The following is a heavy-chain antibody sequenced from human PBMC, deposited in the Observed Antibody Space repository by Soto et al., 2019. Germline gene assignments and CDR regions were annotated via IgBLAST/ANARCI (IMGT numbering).Heavy chain of an antibody. CDR2: ISSSGSII. J-gene: IGHJ4*02. Sequence: GSLLLACSASGCTFSDYQMSWIRQAAGKGLEWVSYISSSGSIISYADSVRGRFTISRDNAKDSLYLQVNSLRAEDTAVYYCERDIGYYDSSGYFDYWGQGTPVTVSS. CDR3: ERDIGYYDSSGYFDY. CDR1: GCTFSDYQ. V-gene: IGHV3-11*01. D-gene: IGHD3-22*01.